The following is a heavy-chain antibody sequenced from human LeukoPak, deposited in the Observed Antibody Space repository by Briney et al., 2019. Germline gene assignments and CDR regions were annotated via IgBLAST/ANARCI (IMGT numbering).Heavy chain of an antibody. Sequence: GGSLRLSCAASGFTFSNAWMSWVRQAPGKGLEWVGRIKSKTDGGTADYAAPVKGRFTISRDDSKNTLYLQMNSLRADDTAIYYCARVFWGSIVTTHHFDYWGQGTLVTVSS. CDR3: ARVFWGSIVTTHHFDY. CDR2: IKSKTDGGTA. V-gene: IGHV3-15*01. J-gene: IGHJ4*02. D-gene: IGHD4-17*01. CDR1: GFTFSNAW.